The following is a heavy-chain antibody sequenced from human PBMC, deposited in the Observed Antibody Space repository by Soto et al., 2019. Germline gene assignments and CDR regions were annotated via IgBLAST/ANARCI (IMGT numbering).Heavy chain of an antibody. CDR1: GFIFRDYA. CDR2: ISGSGDSA. J-gene: IGHJ4*02. V-gene: IGHV3-23*01. D-gene: IGHD6-19*01. Sequence: VQLLESGGGLVQPGGSLRLSCAASGFIFRDYAMNWVRQAPGKGLEWVSDISGSGDSARYADSVKGRFTISRDNSRETLYLHMSCLRVDDTAVNYRGKERRGSGWSVCDFWGQGDLVTVSS. CDR3: GKERRGSGWSVCDF.